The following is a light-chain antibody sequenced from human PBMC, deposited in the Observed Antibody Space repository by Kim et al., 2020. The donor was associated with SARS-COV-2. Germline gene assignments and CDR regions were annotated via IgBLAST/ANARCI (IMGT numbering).Light chain of an antibody. CDR1: KLGDKF. CDR3: QAWDRSAAV. V-gene: IGLV3-1*01. J-gene: IGLJ2*01. CDR2: QDS. Sequence: SYELTQPPSVSVSPGQTATITCSGDKLGDKFVCWYQQKPGQSPVLVIYQDSTRPSGIPERFSGSNSGNTATLIISGTQAMDEADYYCQAWDRSAAVFGGGTQLTVL.